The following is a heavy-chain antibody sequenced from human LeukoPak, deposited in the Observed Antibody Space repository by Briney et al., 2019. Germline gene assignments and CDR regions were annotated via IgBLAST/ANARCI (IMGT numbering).Heavy chain of an antibody. D-gene: IGHD4-17*01. CDR2: INWNGGST. CDR3: ARDQVYGDYD. V-gene: IGHV3-20*04. CDR1: GFTFDDYG. Sequence: PGGSLRLSCAASGFTFDDYGMSWVRQALGKWLEWVSGINWNGGSTGYADSVKGRFTISRDNAKNSLYLQMNSLRAEDTALYYCARDQVYGDYDWGQGTLVTVSS. J-gene: IGHJ4*02.